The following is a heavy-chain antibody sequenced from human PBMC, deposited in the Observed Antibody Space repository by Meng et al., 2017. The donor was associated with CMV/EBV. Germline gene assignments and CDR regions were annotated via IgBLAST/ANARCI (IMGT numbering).Heavy chain of an antibody. V-gene: IGHV6-1*01. CDR3: ARGIYDSSGYYYYYFDY. Sequence: SSNSTAWNGIRQSQSRGLEWMGRTYYRSKWYNDYAVSVKSRITINPDTSKNQFSLQLNSVTPEDTAVYYCARGIYDSSGYYYYYFDYWGQGTLVTVSS. CDR2: TYYRSKWYN. CDR1: SSNSTA. D-gene: IGHD3-22*01. J-gene: IGHJ4*02.